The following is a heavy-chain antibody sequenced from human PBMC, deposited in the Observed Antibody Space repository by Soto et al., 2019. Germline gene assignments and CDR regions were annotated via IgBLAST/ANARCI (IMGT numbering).Heavy chain of an antibody. J-gene: IGHJ4*02. D-gene: IGHD3-22*01. CDR2: INVGNGET. Sequence: GASVKVSCKASGYTFTSYGMHWVRQAPGQGLEWMGWINVGNGETRHSQRFQGRVTIARDTSANTAYMEFSNLRSEDTAVYYCARQVYNDDSGHYYGLYDFWGQGTLVTVSS. V-gene: IGHV1-3*01. CDR1: GYTFTSYG. CDR3: ARQVYNDDSGHYYGLYDF.